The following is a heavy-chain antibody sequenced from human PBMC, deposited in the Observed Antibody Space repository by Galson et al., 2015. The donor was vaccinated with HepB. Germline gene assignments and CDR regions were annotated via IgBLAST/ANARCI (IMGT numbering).Heavy chain of an antibody. J-gene: IGHJ5*02. CDR1: GFTFSGSA. CDR3: ARVPLGVVPQSANWFDP. D-gene: IGHD3-16*01. Sequence: SLRLSCAGSGFTFSGSAMHWVRQTSGKGLEWIGRIGSKANNYATAYKASVKGRFTISRDDSKNTAYLQMNSLRTEDTAVYYCARVPLGVVPQSANWFDPWGQGTLVTASS. CDR2: IGSKANNYAT. V-gene: IGHV3-73*01.